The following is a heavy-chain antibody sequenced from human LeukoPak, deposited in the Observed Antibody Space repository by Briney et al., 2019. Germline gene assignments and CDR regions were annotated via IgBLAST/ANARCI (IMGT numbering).Heavy chain of an antibody. V-gene: IGHV3-23*01. CDR3: AKGAAAGKVDWFDP. D-gene: IGHD6-13*01. CDR1: GRSFTNYA. Sequence: GGSLRLSCEASGRSFTNYAMMWIRQAPGKGLQWISTLTGYGGAYYADSGEGRFIISRDISKNTMFLRMYSLRAEDTAVYYCAKGAAAGKVDWFDPWGQGTLVTVSS. CDR2: LTGYGGA. J-gene: IGHJ5*02.